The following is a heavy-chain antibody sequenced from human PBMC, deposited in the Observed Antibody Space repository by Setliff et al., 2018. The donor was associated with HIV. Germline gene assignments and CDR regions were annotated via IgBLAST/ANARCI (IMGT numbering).Heavy chain of an antibody. CDR3: VKGGDYNRRGFFDS. Sequence: SLRLSCAASGITFSSIDIHWVRQAPGRRPEWVAHSVPDGTRAYYADSVKGRFSISRDNSKNTLLLQMNSLRVEDTALYYCVKGGDYNRRGFFDSWGLGTLVTVSS. CDR2: SVPDGTRA. J-gene: IGHJ4*02. V-gene: IGHV3-33*03. CDR1: GITFSSID. D-gene: IGHD4-4*01.